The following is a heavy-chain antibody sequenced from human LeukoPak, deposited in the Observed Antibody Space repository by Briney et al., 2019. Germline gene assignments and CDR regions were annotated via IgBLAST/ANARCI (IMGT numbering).Heavy chain of an antibody. D-gene: IGHD3-9*01. CDR2: LSSGSDYI. Sequence: GGTLRLSCATSGFNFRAYIMNWVRQTPGAGLERVSSLSSGSDYIYYADSVKGRFTISRDNAKSSLYLQMNSLRADDTAVYYCVRDAGTWRDILTSYHYGLDLWGQGTTVTVSS. CDR3: VRDAGTWRDILTSYHYGLDL. J-gene: IGHJ6*02. CDR1: GFNFRAYI. V-gene: IGHV3-21*01.